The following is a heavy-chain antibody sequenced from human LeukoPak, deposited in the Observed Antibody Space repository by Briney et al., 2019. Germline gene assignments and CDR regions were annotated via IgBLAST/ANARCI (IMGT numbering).Heavy chain of an antibody. D-gene: IGHD2-2*01. CDR3: ARGRLAVVHSGNAIAAMSGGSDY. V-gene: IGHV4-31*03. CDR2: IYYSGST. CDR1: GGSISSGGYY. Sequence: SQTLSLTCTVSGGSISSGGYYWSWIRQHPGKGLEWIGYIYYSGSTYYNPSLKSRVTISVDTSKNQFSLKLSSVTAADTAVYYCARGRLAVVHSGNAIAAMSGGSDYWGQGTLVTVSS. J-gene: IGHJ4*02.